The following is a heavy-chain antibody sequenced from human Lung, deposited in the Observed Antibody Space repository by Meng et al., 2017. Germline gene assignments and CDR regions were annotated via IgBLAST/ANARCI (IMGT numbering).Heavy chain of an antibody. CDR1: GGSFSDYY. D-gene: IGHD4-11*01. CDR2: INHSGST. J-gene: IGHJ4*02. V-gene: IGHV4-34*01. Sequence: VQPPQWGTGLLIPSATLSLPVVVSGGSFSDYYWSWIRQPPGKGLEWIGEINHSGSTNYNPSLESRATISVDTSQNNLSLKLSSVTAADSAVYYCARGPTTMAHDFDYWGQGTLVTVSS. CDR3: ARGPTTMAHDFDY.